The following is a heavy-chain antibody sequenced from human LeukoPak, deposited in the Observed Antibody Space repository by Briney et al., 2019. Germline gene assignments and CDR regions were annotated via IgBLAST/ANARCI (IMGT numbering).Heavy chain of an antibody. Sequence: QSGGSLRLSCAASGFTFDDYGMSWVRQAPGKGLEWVSGINWNGGSTYYADSVKGRFTISRDNSKNTLYLQMNSLRAEDTAVYYCAKEGSGRGGGYWGQGTLVTVSS. CDR3: AKEGSGRGGGY. D-gene: IGHD1-26*01. CDR1: GFTFDDYG. J-gene: IGHJ4*02. V-gene: IGHV3-23*01. CDR2: INWNGGST.